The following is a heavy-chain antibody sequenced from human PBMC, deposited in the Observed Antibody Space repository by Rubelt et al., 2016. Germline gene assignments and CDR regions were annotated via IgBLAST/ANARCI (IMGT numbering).Heavy chain of an antibody. J-gene: IGHJ4*02. V-gene: IGHV4-59*01. CDR2: IYYSGRT. CDR1: GGSISSYY. CDR3: AGKDHGETFDY. Sequence: QVQLQESGPGLVKPSETLSLTCTVSGGSISSYYWSWIRQPPGKGLEWLGYIYYSGRTNYNPSLKSSVTISVDPSENHFSVNLSSVTAADTAVYYCAGKDHGETFDYWGQGTLVTVSS. D-gene: IGHD4-17*01.